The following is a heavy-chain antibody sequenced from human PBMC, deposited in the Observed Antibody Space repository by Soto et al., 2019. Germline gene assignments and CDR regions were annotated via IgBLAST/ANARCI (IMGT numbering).Heavy chain of an antibody. J-gene: IGHJ4*02. Sequence: QVQLVESGGGVVQPGRSLRLSCAASGFTFSSYGMHWVRQAPGKGLEWVAVIWDDGSNKYYADSVKGRFTISRDNSKNTLYLQMNSLRAEDTAVYYCARDRYGDYFDYWGQGTLVTVSS. CDR3: ARDRYGDYFDY. D-gene: IGHD4-17*01. CDR1: GFTFSSYG. CDR2: IWDDGSNK. V-gene: IGHV3-33*01.